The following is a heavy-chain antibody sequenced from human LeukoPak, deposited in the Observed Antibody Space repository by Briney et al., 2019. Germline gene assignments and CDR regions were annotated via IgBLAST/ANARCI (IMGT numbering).Heavy chain of an antibody. CDR1: GYTFTNFG. CDR2: ISTYNGHT. Sequence: ASVKVSCRASGYTFTNFGVTWVRQAPGQGLEWMGWISTYNGHTESAQKFQGGVSMTTDTSTSTAYMELRSLRSDDTAFYYCARVAYYSDLNWFDPWGHGTLVTVSS. V-gene: IGHV1-18*01. J-gene: IGHJ5*02. CDR3: ARVAYYSDLNWFDP. D-gene: IGHD3-22*01.